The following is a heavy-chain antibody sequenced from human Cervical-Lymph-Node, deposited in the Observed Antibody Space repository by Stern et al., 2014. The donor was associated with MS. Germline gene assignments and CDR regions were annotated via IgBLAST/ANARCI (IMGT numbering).Heavy chain of an antibody. CDR3: ANRYGDYGTLDY. J-gene: IGHJ4*02. V-gene: IGHV3-23*01. CDR2: ISGSGGST. CDR1: GFTFSSYA. Sequence: EVQLLESGGGLVQPGGSLRLSCAASGFTFSSYAMSWVRQAPGKGLEWVSAISGSGGSTYYADSVKGRFTISRDNSKNTLYLQMNSLRAEDTAVYYCANRYGDYGTLDYWGQGTLVTVSS. D-gene: IGHD4-17*01.